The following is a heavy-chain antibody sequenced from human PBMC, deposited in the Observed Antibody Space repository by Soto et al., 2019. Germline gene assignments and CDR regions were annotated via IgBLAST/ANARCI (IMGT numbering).Heavy chain of an antibody. Sequence: EVQLVESGGGLVQPGRSLRLSCAASGFTFDDYAMHWVRQAPGKGLEWVSGISWNSGSIGYADSVKGRFTISRDNAKNSLYLQMNSLRAEDTALYYCAKDIDGKEYSSGWYDYWGQGTLVTVSS. J-gene: IGHJ4*02. CDR1: GFTFDDYA. CDR2: ISWNSGSI. CDR3: AKDIDGKEYSSGWYDY. V-gene: IGHV3-9*01. D-gene: IGHD6-19*01.